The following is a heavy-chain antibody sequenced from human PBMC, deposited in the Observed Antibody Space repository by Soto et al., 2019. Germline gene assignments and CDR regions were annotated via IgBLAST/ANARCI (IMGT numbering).Heavy chain of an antibody. Sequence: QVQLVQSGAEVKKPGASVKVSCKASGYTFTSYAMHWVRQAPGQRLEWMGWINAGNGNTKYSQKSQGRVTITRDTSASTAYMELSSLRSEDTAVYYCASGYSSSWPSPPFDYWGQGTLVTVSS. D-gene: IGHD6-13*01. CDR3: ASGYSSSWPSPPFDY. V-gene: IGHV1-3*01. J-gene: IGHJ4*02. CDR2: INAGNGNT. CDR1: GYTFTSYA.